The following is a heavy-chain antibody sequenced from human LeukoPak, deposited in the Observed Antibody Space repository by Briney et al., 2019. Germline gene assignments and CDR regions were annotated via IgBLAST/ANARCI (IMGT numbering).Heavy chain of an antibody. D-gene: IGHD4-17*01. V-gene: IGHV3-21*01. CDR3: ARIAVTYTFDY. Sequence: GGSLRLSCAASGFTFSTYGMHWVRQAPGKGLEWVSSISYSSSYIYYADSVKGRFTISRDNAKNSLYLQMNSLRAEDTAVYYCARIAVTYTFDYWGQGTLVTVSS. CDR2: ISYSSSYI. J-gene: IGHJ4*02. CDR1: GFTFSTYG.